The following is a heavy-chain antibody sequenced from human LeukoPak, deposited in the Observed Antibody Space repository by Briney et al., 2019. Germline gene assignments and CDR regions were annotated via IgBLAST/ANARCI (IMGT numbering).Heavy chain of an antibody. V-gene: IGHV4-31*03. D-gene: IGHD4-23*01. CDR3: ARVARGTTVEFDY. CDR1: GGSISSGSYY. Sequence: SQTLSLTCTVSGGSISSGSYYWSWIRQHPGKGLEWIGYIYYSGSTYYNPSLKSRVTISVDTSKNQSSLKLSSVTAADTAVYYCARVARGTTVEFDYWGQGTLVTVSS. J-gene: IGHJ4*02. CDR2: IYYSGST.